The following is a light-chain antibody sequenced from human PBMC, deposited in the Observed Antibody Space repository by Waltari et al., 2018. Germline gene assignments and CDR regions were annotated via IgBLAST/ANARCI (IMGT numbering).Light chain of an antibody. Sequence: DFQMTQSLSFVSASVGDRVTITRRASQSISNWLAWYQQKPGKAPKFLIYAASSLESGVPSRFGGSGSGTDFTLTISSLQPEDFATYYCQQTNSFPRTFGQGTKVEIK. V-gene: IGKV1-12*01. J-gene: IGKJ1*01. CDR3: QQTNSFPRT. CDR2: AAS. CDR1: QSISNW.